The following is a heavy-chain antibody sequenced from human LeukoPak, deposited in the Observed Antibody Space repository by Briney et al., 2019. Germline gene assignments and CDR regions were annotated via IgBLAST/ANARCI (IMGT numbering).Heavy chain of an antibody. Sequence: PGGSLRLSCAASGFTFSTYTMNWVRQAPGKGLEWVSSISTSGTYVWYAGSVKGRFTISRDNAKNSVYLQMNSLRAEDTAVYYCARAMAGFGVNDAFDIWGQGTMVTVSS. CDR2: ISTSGTYV. CDR1: GFTFSTYT. D-gene: IGHD3-10*01. CDR3: ARAMAGFGVNDAFDI. J-gene: IGHJ3*02. V-gene: IGHV3-21*01.